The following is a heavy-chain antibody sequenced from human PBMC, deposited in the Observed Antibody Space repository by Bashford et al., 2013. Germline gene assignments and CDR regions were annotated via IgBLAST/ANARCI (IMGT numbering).Heavy chain of an antibody. V-gene: IGHV1-2*04. Sequence: ASVKVSCEASGYTFTDFYVHWVRQAPGQGLEWMGWINPNNGGTKYAQRFRGWVIMTTDTSTSTANMLLNSLTSDDMAVYYCARGGRYYFDFWGQGTLVTVSS. CDR3: ARGGRYYFDF. J-gene: IGHJ4*02. CDR1: GYTFTDFY. D-gene: IGHD3-16*01. CDR2: INPNNGGT.